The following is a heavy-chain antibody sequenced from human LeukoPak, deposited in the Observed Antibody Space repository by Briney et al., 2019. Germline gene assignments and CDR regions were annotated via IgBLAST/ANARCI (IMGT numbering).Heavy chain of an antibody. CDR2: ISYDGSNK. CDR1: GFTFSSYG. V-gene: IGHV3-30*18. Sequence: PGGSLRLSCAASGFTFSSYGMHWVRQAPGKGLEWVAVISYDGSNKYYADSVKGRFTISRDNAKNSLYLQMNSLRAEDTALYYCAKAGGEYWLYNDNWFDPWGQGTLVTVSS. D-gene: IGHD3-16*01. J-gene: IGHJ5*02. CDR3: AKAGGEYWLYNDNWFDP.